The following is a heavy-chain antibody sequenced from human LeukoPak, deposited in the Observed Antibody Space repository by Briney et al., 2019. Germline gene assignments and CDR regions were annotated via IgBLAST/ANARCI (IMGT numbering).Heavy chain of an antibody. D-gene: IGHD5-24*01. Sequence: GESLQIACNASGYSFSSNWVAWVRQMPGKGLEWMGIIYPGDSDTRYSPSFQGQVTFSADKSISTAYLQWSSLKASDTAMYSCARRHVHNYFVDYWGQGTLVTVSS. CDR1: GYSFSSNW. CDR2: IYPGDSDT. CDR3: ARRHVHNYFVDY. V-gene: IGHV5-51*01. J-gene: IGHJ4*02.